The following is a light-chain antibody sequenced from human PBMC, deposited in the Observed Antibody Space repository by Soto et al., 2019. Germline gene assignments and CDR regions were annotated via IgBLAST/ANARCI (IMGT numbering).Light chain of an antibody. J-gene: IGKJ3*01. CDR2: GAS. CDR1: QSVSSSY. Sequence: EIVLPQSPGTLSLSPGERATLSCRASQSVSSSYLAWYQQKPGQAPRLLIYGASSRATGIPDRFSGSGSGTDFTLTISRLEPEDFAVYYCQQYGSSPRITFGPGTKGDIK. CDR3: QQYGSSPRIT. V-gene: IGKV3-20*01.